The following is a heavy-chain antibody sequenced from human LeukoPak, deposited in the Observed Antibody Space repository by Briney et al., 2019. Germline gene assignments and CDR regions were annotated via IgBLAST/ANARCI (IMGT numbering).Heavy chain of an antibody. V-gene: IGHV1-24*01. Sequence: ASVKVSCKVSGYTLTELSMHWVRQAPGKGLEWMGGFDPEDGETIYAQKFQGRVTMTEDTSTDTAYMELISLRSDDTAMYYCARVGKRITLILVVHYPAPYDYWGQGTLVTVSS. J-gene: IGHJ4*02. D-gene: IGHD3-22*01. CDR2: FDPEDGET. CDR3: ARVGKRITLILVVHYPAPYDY. CDR1: GYTLTELS.